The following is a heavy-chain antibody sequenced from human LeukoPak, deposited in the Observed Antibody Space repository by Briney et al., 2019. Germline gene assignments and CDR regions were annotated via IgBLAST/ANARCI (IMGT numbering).Heavy chain of an antibody. CDR1: GFTFSEYA. V-gene: IGHV3-30-3*01. D-gene: IGHD3-22*01. Sequence: PGGSLRLSCAASGFTFSEYAMDWVRQAPGKGLEWVAAISYHGSNKYHADSVKGRFTISRDNSKNTLYLQMDGLRPEDTAVYYCAREALEYYDSSGYYPFDYWGQGTLVTVSS. CDR3: AREALEYYDSSGYYPFDY. J-gene: IGHJ4*02. CDR2: ISYHGSNK.